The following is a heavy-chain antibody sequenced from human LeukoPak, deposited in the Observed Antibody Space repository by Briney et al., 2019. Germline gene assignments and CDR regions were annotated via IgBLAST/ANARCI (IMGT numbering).Heavy chain of an antibody. V-gene: IGHV3-7*01. CDR2: IKQDGSEK. CDR3: ARDIRDYNH. D-gene: IGHD3-10*01. J-gene: IGHJ5*02. CDR1: GFTCSNYW. Sequence: GGSLRLSCAASGFTCSNYWMGWARQAPGKGLEWVANIKQDGSEKYYVDSVKGRFTISRDNAKNSLYLQMNSLRAEDTAVYYCARDIRDYNHWGQGTLVTVSS.